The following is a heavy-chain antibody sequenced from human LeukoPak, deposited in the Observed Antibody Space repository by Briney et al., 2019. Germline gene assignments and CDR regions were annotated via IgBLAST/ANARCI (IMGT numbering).Heavy chain of an antibody. CDR2: INTYKGDT. CDR3: ARESGHCSGDNCFYFFDL. CDR1: HYTVSNYN. J-gene: IGHJ4*02. D-gene: IGHD2-21*01. V-gene: IGHV1-18*01. Sequence: ASVRVSCEASHYTVSNYNMSWVRQAPGQGLEWRGWINTYKGDTNYAQKFQGRVTMTADTSTNTVYMDLRGLRSDDTAVYYCARESGHCSGDNCFYFFDLWGPGFLLTVSS.